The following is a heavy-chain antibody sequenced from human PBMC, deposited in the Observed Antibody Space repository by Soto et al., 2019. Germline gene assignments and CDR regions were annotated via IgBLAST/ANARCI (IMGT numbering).Heavy chain of an antibody. J-gene: IGHJ5*02. D-gene: IGHD6-19*01. Sequence: QVQLQESGPGLVKPSQTLSLTCTVSGGSISSGDYYWSWIRQPPGKGLEWIGYIYYSGSTYYNPSLKSRVTISVDTSKNQFSLKLSSVTAADTAVYYCAREEGKRQWLVRTGRFDPWGQGTLVTVSS. CDR1: GGSISSGDYY. CDR3: AREEGKRQWLVRTGRFDP. V-gene: IGHV4-30-4*01. CDR2: IYYSGST.